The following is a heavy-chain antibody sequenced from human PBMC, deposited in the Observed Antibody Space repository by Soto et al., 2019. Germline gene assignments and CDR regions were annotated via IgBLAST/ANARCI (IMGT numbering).Heavy chain of an antibody. CDR2: ISAYNGNT. J-gene: IGHJ4*02. CDR1: GYTFNRYG. Sequence: ASVKVYCKTSGYTFNRYGISWVRQAPGQGLEWMGWISAYNGNTNYVQKVQGRVTMTTDTSTSTAYMELRSLRSDDTAVYYCARGGGNDPRPVDYWGQGTLVTVPQ. D-gene: IGHD5-12*01. CDR3: ARGGGNDPRPVDY. V-gene: IGHV1-18*01.